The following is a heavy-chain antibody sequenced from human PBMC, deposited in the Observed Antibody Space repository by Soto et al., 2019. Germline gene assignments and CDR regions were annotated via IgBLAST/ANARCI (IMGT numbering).Heavy chain of an antibody. V-gene: IGHV5-51*01. CDR2: IYPGDSDT. CDR3: ARHPSSIAAAGTPHRSYYYYGMDV. D-gene: IGHD6-13*01. J-gene: IGHJ6*02. CDR1: GYNFTSYW. Sequence: GESLKISCKGSGYNFTSYWIGWVRQMPGKGLEWIGIIYPGDSDTRYSPSFQGQVTISADKSISTAYLQGSSLKASDTAMYYCARHPSSIAAAGTPHRSYYYYGMDVLGQGTTVTGSS.